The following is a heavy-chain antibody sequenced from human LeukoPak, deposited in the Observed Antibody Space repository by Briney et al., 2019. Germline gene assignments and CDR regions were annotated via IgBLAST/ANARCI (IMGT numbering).Heavy chain of an antibody. J-gene: IGHJ3*02. D-gene: IGHD3-3*01. CDR3: ARDLGWLLAFDI. Sequence: SETLSLTCTVSGGSISSGSYYWSWIRQPAGKGLEWIGRIYTSGSTNYNPSFNSRVTISVDTSKNQFSLKLSSVTAADTAVYYCARDLGWLLAFDIWGQGTMVTASS. CDR2: IYTSGST. CDR1: GGSISSGSYY. V-gene: IGHV4-61*02.